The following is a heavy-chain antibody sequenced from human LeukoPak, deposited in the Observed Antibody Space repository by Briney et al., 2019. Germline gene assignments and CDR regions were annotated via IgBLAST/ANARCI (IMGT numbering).Heavy chain of an antibody. CDR2: IKGDGSEK. V-gene: IGHV3-7*01. J-gene: IGHJ4*02. Sequence: GGSLRLSCAASGFTLRRYWMTWVRQAPGKGLEWVANIKGDGSEKYYVDSVKGRFTISRDNAKNSLYLQMNSLRAEDTAVYYCAREGSSGFSHAADFWGQGTLVTVSS. D-gene: IGHD3-22*01. CDR1: GFTLRRYW. CDR3: AREGSSGFSHAADF.